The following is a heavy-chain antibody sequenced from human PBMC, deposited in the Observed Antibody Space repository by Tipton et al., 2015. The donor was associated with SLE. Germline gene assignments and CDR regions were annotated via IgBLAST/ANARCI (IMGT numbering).Heavy chain of an antibody. V-gene: IGHV4-59*01. CDR1: GGSISSYY. CDR2: IYYSGST. D-gene: IGHD4-11*01. CDR3: ARGAHSNSPDY. Sequence: LRLSCTVSGGSISSYYWSWIRQPPGKGLEWIGYIYYSGSTNYNPSLKSRVTISVDTSKNQFSLKLSSVTAADTAVYYCARGAHSNSPDYWGQGSLVSVSS. J-gene: IGHJ4*02.